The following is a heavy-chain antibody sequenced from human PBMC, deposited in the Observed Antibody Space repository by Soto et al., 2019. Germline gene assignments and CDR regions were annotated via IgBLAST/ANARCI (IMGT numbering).Heavy chain of an antibody. J-gene: IGHJ4*02. CDR3: ARGEGRGYSYGYFDY. V-gene: IGHV3-53*04. D-gene: IGHD5-18*01. CDR1: GFTVSSNY. CDR2: IYSGGST. Sequence: GGSLRLSCAASGFTVSSNYMSWVRQAPGKGLEWVSVIYSGGSTYYADSVKGRFTISRHNSKNTLYLQMNSLRADDTAVYYCARGEGRGYSYGYFDYWGQGTLVTVSS.